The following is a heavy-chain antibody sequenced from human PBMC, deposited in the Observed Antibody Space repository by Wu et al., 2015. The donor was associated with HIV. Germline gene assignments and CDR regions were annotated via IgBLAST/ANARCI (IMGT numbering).Heavy chain of an antibody. Sequence: QVQLLQSGAEVKKPGASVIISCKASGYTFTDYYIYWVRQAPGQGPEWMGWINSNRGGTKYAQKFQGRVTMTRDTSISTAYMELSRLRSDDTAVYYCARETTYYYDSSGPNDAFDIWAKGQCHRLF. D-gene: IGHD3-22*01. V-gene: IGHV1-2*02. CDR3: ARETTYYYDSSGPNDAFDI. CDR2: INSNRGGT. J-gene: IGHJ3*02. CDR1: GYTFTDYY.